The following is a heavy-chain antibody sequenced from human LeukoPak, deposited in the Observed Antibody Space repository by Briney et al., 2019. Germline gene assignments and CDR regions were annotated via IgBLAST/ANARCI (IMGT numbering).Heavy chain of an antibody. J-gene: IGHJ6*03. CDR1: GDSVSSNSAA. Sequence: SQTLSLTCAISGDSVSSNSAAWNWIRQSPSRGLEWLGRTYYRSKWYNDYAVSVKSRITINPDTSKNQFSLQLNSVTPEDTAVYYCARAGKYRVPAAYYYYYYMDVWGKGTTVTVSS. CDR2: TYYRSKWYN. V-gene: IGHV6-1*01. CDR3: ARAGKYRVPAAYYYYYYMDV. D-gene: IGHD2-2*01.